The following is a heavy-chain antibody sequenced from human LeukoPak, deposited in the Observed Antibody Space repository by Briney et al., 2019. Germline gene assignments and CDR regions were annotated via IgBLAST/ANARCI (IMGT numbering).Heavy chain of an antibody. Sequence: SETLSLTCTVSGGSISNDYWSWIRQPAGKGLEWIGRISASGNTNYNPSLKTRVTMSVDTSMNLFALKLSSVTAADTAGYYCARQAVATAIDYWGQGTLVTVSS. D-gene: IGHD2-21*02. CDR2: ISASGNT. CDR3: ARQAVATAIDY. J-gene: IGHJ4*02. V-gene: IGHV4-4*07. CDR1: GGSISNDY.